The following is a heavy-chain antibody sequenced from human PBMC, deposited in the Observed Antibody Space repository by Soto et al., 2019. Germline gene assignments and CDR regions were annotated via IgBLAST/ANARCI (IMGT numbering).Heavy chain of an antibody. CDR3: ATGVDNDKVGH. J-gene: IGHJ4*02. CDR1: TDSLRGSY. V-gene: IGHV4-59*01. CDR2: IHYTGSI. Sequence: PSETLSLTCTVSTDSLRGSYWSWVRQPPGKRPEGIGCIHYTGSIHYNPSLSSRVTISEGSSKNQFSLRLSSVTAADTAVYYCATGVDNDKVGHWGQGTLVTVSS. D-gene: IGHD2-8*01.